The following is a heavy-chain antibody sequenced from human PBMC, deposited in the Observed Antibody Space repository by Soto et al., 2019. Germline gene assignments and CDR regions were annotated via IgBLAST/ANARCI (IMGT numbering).Heavy chain of an antibody. CDR2: ISYDGSNK. V-gene: IGHV3-30*18. Sequence: PGGSLRLSCAASGFTFSSYGMHWVRQAPGKGLEWVAVISYDGSNKYYADSVKGRFTISRDNSKNTLYLQMNSLRAEDTAVYYCAKDTAMVRHYYGMDVWGQGTTVTVSS. CDR1: GFTFSSYG. D-gene: IGHD5-18*01. J-gene: IGHJ6*02. CDR3: AKDTAMVRHYYGMDV.